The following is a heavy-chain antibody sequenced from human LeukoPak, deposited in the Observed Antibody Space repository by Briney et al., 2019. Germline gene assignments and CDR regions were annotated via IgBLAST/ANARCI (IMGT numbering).Heavy chain of an antibody. Sequence: SVKVSCKASGGTFSSYAISWVRQAPGQGLEWMGGIIPIFGTANYAQKFQGRVTITTDESTSTAYMELSSLRSEDTAVYYCARADYDFWSGYGSQRYYYYYMDVWGKGTTVTVSS. CDR3: ARADYDFWSGYGSQRYYYYYMDV. V-gene: IGHV1-69*05. CDR1: GGTFSSYA. J-gene: IGHJ6*03. CDR2: IIPIFGTA. D-gene: IGHD3-3*01.